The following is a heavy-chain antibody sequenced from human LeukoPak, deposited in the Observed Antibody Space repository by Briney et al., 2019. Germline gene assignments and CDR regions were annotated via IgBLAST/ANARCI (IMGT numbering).Heavy chain of an antibody. CDR2: ISSSSSTI. V-gene: IGHV3-48*04. CDR3: ARELGTGIGNYPLQY. Sequence: PGGSLRLSCAASGFTFSSYSMNWVRQAPGKGLEWVSYISSSSSTIYYADSVKGRFTISRDNAKNSLYLQMNSLRTEDTAVYYCARELGTGIGNYPLQYWGPGTLVTVSS. CDR1: GFTFSSYS. D-gene: IGHD3/OR15-3a*01. J-gene: IGHJ4*02.